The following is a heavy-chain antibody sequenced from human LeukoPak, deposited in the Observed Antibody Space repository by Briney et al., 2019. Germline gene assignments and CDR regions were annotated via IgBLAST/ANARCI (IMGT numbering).Heavy chain of an antibody. CDR1: GVTVTRNY. Sequence: GGSPRLSCAASGVTVTRNYMSWVRQAPGKGLEWVSLIYSGGATYYADSVKGRFTISTDNSKNTLYLQMNSTRAEDTAVYYCAREGRGVIGGFDIWGQGTMVTVSS. D-gene: IGHD3-10*01. J-gene: IGHJ3*02. V-gene: IGHV3-66*01. CDR3: AREGRGVIGGFDI. CDR2: IYSGGAT.